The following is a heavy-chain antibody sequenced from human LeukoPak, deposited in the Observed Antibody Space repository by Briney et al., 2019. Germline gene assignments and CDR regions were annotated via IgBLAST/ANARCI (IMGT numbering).Heavy chain of an antibody. J-gene: IGHJ3*02. D-gene: IGHD3-22*01. CDR1: GFTFDDCT. V-gene: IGHV3-9*03. CDR3: AKTTSGYFYDAFDI. Sequence: HPGGSLRLSCAASGFTFDDCTMHWVRQAPGKGLEWVSGISWNSGGIAYADSVKGRFTISRDNAKNSLYLQMNSLRAEDLALYYCAKTTSGYFYDAFDIWGQGTMVTVSS. CDR2: ISWNSGGI.